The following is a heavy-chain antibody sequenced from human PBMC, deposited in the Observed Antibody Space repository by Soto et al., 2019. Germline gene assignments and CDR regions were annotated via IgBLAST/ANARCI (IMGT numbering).Heavy chain of an antibody. CDR2: INAANGNT. V-gene: IGHV1-3*01. CDR3: TRYPPTTVTTAQHFDY. CDR1: GYTFTTYT. J-gene: IGHJ4*02. D-gene: IGHD4-17*01. Sequence: QVQLVQSGAEVKKPGASVKVSCTASGYTFTTYTMHWVRQAPGQRLEWMGWINAANGNTRYSQKFQGRVTLTRDTSAYTAYMELSSLTSEDTAVYYCTRYPPTTVTTAQHFDYWGQGTLVTVSS.